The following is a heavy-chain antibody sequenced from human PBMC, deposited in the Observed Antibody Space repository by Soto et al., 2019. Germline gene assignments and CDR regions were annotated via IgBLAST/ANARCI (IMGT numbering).Heavy chain of an antibody. Sequence: QLQLQESGPGLVKPSETLSLTCTVSGGSISRSSNHWGWIRQPPGKGLEWIGNIYYRENTYYNPSLKSRVTISVYTSKNQFSLRLTSVTAADTAVYYCATHPPYGPLDHWGQGTLVTVSS. CDR1: GGSISRSSNH. CDR3: ATHPPYGPLDH. D-gene: IGHD4-17*01. CDR2: IYYRENT. J-gene: IGHJ4*02. V-gene: IGHV4-39*01.